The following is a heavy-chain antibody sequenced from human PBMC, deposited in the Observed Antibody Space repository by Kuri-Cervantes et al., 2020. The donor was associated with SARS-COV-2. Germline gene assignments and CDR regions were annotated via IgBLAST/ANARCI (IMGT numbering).Heavy chain of an antibody. V-gene: IGHV4-34*01. CDR2: INHSGST. Sequence: SETLSLTCTVSGGSISSYYWSWIRQPPGKGLEWIGEINHSGSTNYNPSLKSRVTISVDTSKNQFSLKLSSVTAADTAVYYCARKSACSSTSCYPGAFDYWGQGTLVTVSS. CDR1: GGSISSYY. CDR3: ARKSACSSTSCYPGAFDY. J-gene: IGHJ4*02. D-gene: IGHD2-2*01.